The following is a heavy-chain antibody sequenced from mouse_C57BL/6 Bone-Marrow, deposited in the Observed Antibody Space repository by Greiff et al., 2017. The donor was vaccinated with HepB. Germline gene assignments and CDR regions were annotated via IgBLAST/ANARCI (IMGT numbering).Heavy chain of an antibody. J-gene: IGHJ3*01. CDR2: IDPENGDT. Sequence: VQLQQSGAELVRPGASVKLSCTASGFNITDDYMHWVKQRPEQGLEWIGWIDPENGDTDYASKFQGKATITADTSSNTAYLQLSSLTSEDTAVYYCTTHYGSSYLFAYWGQGTLVTVSA. CDR1: GFNITDDY. V-gene: IGHV14-4*01. D-gene: IGHD1-1*01. CDR3: TTHYGSSYLFAY.